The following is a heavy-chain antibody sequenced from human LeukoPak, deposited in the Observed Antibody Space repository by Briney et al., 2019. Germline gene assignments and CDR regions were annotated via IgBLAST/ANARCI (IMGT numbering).Heavy chain of an antibody. V-gene: IGHV3-53*01. Sequence: QSGGSLRLSCAASGFTVSSNYMSWVRQAPGRGLEEVSIIHNNGITHYADSVKGRFTLSRDNSKNTLYLQMNSLRAEDTAVYYCVRDRGIASTGGYGMDVWGQGTTVTVSS. J-gene: IGHJ6*02. CDR3: VRDRGIASTGGYGMDV. CDR1: GFTVSSNY. CDR2: IHNNGIT. D-gene: IGHD6-13*01.